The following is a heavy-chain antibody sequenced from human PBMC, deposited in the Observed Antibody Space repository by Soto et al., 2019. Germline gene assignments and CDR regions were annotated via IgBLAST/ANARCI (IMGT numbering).Heavy chain of an antibody. CDR1: GYTFTIYA. D-gene: IGHD7-27*01. V-gene: IGHV1-3*01. J-gene: IGHJ4*02. CDR3: ARNRRKTGDFDY. Sequence: EASVKVSCKASGYTFTIYAMHWVRQAPGQRLEWMGWINAGNGNTKYSQKFQGRVTITRDTSASTAYMELSSLRSDDTALYYCARNRRKTGDFDYWGQGTLVTVSS. CDR2: INAGNGNT.